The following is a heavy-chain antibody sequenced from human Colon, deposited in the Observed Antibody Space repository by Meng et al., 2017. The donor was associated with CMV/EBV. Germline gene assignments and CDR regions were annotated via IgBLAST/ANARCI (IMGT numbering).Heavy chain of an antibody. CDR2: ISSSGSTT. J-gene: IGHJ4*02. Sequence: GESLKISCAASGFSFSSYEMNWVRQAPGKGLEWVSYISSSGSTTYHADSVKGRFTISRDNAKNSHYLQMSSLRADDTAVYYCAKLGNYYDTSGYTIWGQGTPVTVSS. CDR3: AKLGNYYDTSGYTI. V-gene: IGHV3-48*03. CDR1: GFSFSSYE. D-gene: IGHD3-22*01.